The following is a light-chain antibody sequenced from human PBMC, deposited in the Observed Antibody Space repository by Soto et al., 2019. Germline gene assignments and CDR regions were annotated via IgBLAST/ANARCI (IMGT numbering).Light chain of an antibody. J-gene: IGKJ2*01. Sequence: EIVMTQSPATLSVSPGERATLSCRASQSVSSNLAWYQQKPGQAPRLLIYGASTRATGIPARFSGSGSGTEFILTISSLQSEDFAVYYCQQYNNWPHMYTFGQGTKLEIK. V-gene: IGKV3-15*01. CDR2: GAS. CDR1: QSVSSN. CDR3: QQYNNWPHMYT.